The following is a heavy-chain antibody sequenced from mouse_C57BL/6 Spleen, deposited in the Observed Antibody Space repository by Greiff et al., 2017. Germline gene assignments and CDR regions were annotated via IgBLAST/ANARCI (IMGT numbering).Heavy chain of an antibody. CDR3: ASPLLRPFAY. J-gene: IGHJ3*01. Sequence: QVQLQQSGPELVKPGASVKISCKASGYAFSSSWMNWVKQRPGKGLEWIGRIYPGDGDTNYNGKFKGKATLTADKSSSTAYMQLSSLTSEDSAVYFCASPLLRPFAYWGQGTLVTVSA. V-gene: IGHV1-82*01. CDR1: GYAFSSSW. CDR2: IYPGDGDT. D-gene: IGHD1-2*01.